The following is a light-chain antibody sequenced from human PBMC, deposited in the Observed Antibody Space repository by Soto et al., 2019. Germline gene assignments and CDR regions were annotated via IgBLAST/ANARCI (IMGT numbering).Light chain of an antibody. Sequence: QSALTQPASVSGSPGQSITISCTGTTSDVGSYNYVSWYQKNPGKAPKLLVYDVSNRPSGVSNRVSGSKSGNTASLTISGLQPEDEADYYCSSYTSSSTWVFGGGTKVTVL. V-gene: IGLV2-14*01. CDR2: DVS. CDR3: SSYTSSSTWV. J-gene: IGLJ3*02. CDR1: TSDVGSYNY.